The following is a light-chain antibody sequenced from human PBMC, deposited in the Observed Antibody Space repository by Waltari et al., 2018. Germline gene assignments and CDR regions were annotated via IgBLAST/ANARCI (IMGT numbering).Light chain of an antibody. CDR3: NQYGSSLFT. CDR2: GAS. J-gene: IGKJ3*01. Sequence: EIVLTQSPGTLSLSPGERATLSCRASQSVSINYLAWYQQKYGQAPRLLIYGASSRATGVPDRFTGSGSGTDFTLTISRLEPEDFAVYYCNQYGSSLFTFGPGTKVDIK. CDR1: QSVSINY. V-gene: IGKV3-20*01.